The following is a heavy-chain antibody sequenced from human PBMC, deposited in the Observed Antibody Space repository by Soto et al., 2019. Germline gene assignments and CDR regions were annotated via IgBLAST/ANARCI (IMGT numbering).Heavy chain of an antibody. Sequence: PSETLSLTCTVSVGSTSIYYVSWIRQPPGKGLEWIGYIYYSGSTNYNPSLKIRVTISVDTSKNQFSLKLSSVTAADTAVYYCARADPLKLGYFDYWGQGTLVTVSS. CDR1: VGSTSIYY. J-gene: IGHJ4*02. D-gene: IGHD1-26*01. CDR3: ARADPLKLGYFDY. V-gene: IGHV4-59*01. CDR2: IYYSGST.